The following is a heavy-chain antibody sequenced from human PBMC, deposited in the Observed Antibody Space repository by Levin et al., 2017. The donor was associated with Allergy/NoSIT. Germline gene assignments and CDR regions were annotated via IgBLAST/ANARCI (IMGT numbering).Heavy chain of an antibody. J-gene: IGHJ6*02. V-gene: IGHV3-30*18. CDR3: AKEFRGVFSHGMDV. Sequence: PGGSLRLSCAASGFTFSSYGMHWVRQAPGKGLEWVAVISYDGSNKYYADSVKGRFTISRDNSKNTLYLQMNSLRAEDTAVYYCAKEFRGVFSHGMDVWGQGTTVTVSS. D-gene: IGHD3-10*01. CDR1: GFTFSSYG. CDR2: ISYDGSNK.